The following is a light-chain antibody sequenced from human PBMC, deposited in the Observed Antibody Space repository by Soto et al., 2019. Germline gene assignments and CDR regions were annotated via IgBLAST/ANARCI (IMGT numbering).Light chain of an antibody. CDR3: QQYGRSGT. V-gene: IGKV3-20*01. CDR2: GAS. CDR1: QSVSNNY. J-gene: IGKJ1*01. Sequence: IVLTHPPGTLSLSPGGRATLSCRASQSVSNNYLAWYQQKPGQAPRLLIYGASNRATGIPDRFSGSGSGTDFTLTISRLEPEDYAVYYCQQYGRSGTFGQGTKVDI.